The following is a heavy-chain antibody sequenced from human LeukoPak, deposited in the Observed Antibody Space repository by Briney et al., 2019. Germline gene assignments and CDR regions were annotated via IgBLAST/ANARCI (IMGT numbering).Heavy chain of an antibody. J-gene: IGHJ4*02. CDR3: AHYGDYRFMYYFDY. Sequence: ASGPTLVNPTQTLTLTCTFSGFSLSTSGVGVGWIRQPPGKALEWLALIYWNDDNRYSPSLKSRLTITKDTSKNQVVLTVTKMDPVDTATYYCAHYGDYRFMYYFDYWGQGALVTVSS. CDR1: GFSLSTSGVG. CDR2: IYWNDDN. D-gene: IGHD4-17*01. V-gene: IGHV2-5*01.